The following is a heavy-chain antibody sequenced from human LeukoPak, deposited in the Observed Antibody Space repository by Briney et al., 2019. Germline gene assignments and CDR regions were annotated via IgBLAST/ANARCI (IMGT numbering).Heavy chain of an antibody. CDR3: AKEVASTPGYDAFDI. V-gene: IGHV3-23*01. CDR2: ISGSGGST. J-gene: IGHJ3*02. D-gene: IGHD2-15*01. CDR1: TFTFSSYA. Sequence: GGSLRLSCTTSTFTFSSYAIHWVRQAPGKGLEWVSAISGSGGSTYYADSVKGRFTISRDNSKNTLYLQMNSLRAEDTAVYYCAKEVASTPGYDAFDIWGQGTMVTVSS.